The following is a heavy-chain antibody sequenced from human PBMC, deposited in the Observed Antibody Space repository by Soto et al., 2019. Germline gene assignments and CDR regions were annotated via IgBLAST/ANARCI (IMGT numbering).Heavy chain of an antibody. CDR3: TTASRYGSGGLWYYFDY. Sequence: EVQLVESGGGLVKPGGSLRLSCAASGFTFSNAWMSWVRQAPGKGLEWVGRIKSKTGGGTTDYAAPVKGRFTISRDDSKNTLYLQMNSLKTEDTAVYYCTTASRYGSGGLWYYFDYWGQGTLVTVSS. D-gene: IGHD3-10*01. V-gene: IGHV3-15*01. J-gene: IGHJ4*02. CDR1: GFTFSNAW. CDR2: IKSKTGGGTT.